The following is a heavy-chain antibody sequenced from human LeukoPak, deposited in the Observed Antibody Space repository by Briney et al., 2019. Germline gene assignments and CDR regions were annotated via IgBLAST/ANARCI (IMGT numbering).Heavy chain of an antibody. Sequence: ASVKVSCKASGYTFTGYYMHWVRQAPGQGLEWMGWINPNSGGTNYAQKFQGRVTMTRDTSISTAYMELSRLRSDDTAVYYCARVRAPVTMISRFDPWGQGTLVTVSS. CDR2: INPNSGGT. CDR3: ARVRAPVTMISRFDP. V-gene: IGHV1-2*02. CDR1: GYTFTGYY. D-gene: IGHD3-22*01. J-gene: IGHJ5*02.